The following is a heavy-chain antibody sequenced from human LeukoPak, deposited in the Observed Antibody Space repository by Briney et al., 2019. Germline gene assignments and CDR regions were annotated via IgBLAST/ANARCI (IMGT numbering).Heavy chain of an antibody. CDR3: ARCDCSGGSCPLPWFDP. V-gene: IGHV4-59*01. D-gene: IGHD2-15*01. Sequence: SETLSLTCTVSGGSISSYYWSWIRQPPGKGLEWIGYIYYSGSTNYNPSLKSRVTISVDTSKNQFSLRLSSVTPADTAVYYCARCDCSGGSCPLPWFDPWGQGTLVTVSS. CDR1: GGSISSYY. J-gene: IGHJ5*02. CDR2: IYYSGST.